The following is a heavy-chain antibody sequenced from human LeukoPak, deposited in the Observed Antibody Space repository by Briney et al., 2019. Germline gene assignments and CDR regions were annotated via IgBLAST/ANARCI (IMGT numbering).Heavy chain of an antibody. CDR3: AKTLPNYYYYYMDV. CDR1: GFTFSSYC. J-gene: IGHJ6*03. D-gene: IGHD2-15*01. V-gene: IGHV3-23*01. Sequence: GGSLRLSCAASGFTFSSYCMSWVRQAPGKGLEWVSAISGSGGSTYHADSVKGRFTISRDNSKNTLYLQMNSLRAEDTAVYYCAKTLPNYYYYYMDVWGKGTTVTISS. CDR2: ISGSGGST.